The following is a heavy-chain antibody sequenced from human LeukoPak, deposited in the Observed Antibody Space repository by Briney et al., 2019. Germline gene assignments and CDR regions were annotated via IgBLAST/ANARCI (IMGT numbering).Heavy chain of an antibody. Sequence: SQTLSLTCTVSGGSISSGGYYWSWIRQHPGKGLEWIGYIYYSGSTYYNPSLKSRVTISVDTSKNQFSLKLSSVTAADTAVYYCARKTGEVQPLLTLAAAGNNWFDPWGQGTLVTVSS. CDR1: GGSISSGGYY. CDR2: IYYSGST. CDR3: ARKTGEVQPLLTLAAAGNNWFDP. J-gene: IGHJ5*02. D-gene: IGHD6-13*01. V-gene: IGHV4-31*03.